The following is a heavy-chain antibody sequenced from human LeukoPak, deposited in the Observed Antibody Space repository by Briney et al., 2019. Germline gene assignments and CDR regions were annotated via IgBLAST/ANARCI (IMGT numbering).Heavy chain of an antibody. J-gene: IGHJ4*02. CDR3: ARDFDGDYEEDY. D-gene: IGHD4-17*01. CDR2: ISTMSNYI. V-gene: IGHV3-21*04. CDR1: GFTFSSYW. Sequence: GSLRLSCAASGFTFSSYWMHWVRQAPGKGLEWVSSISTMSNYIFYGDSVKGRFTISRDNAKNSVYLQMNSLRPDDTAVYYCARDFDGDYEEDYWGQGTLVTVSS.